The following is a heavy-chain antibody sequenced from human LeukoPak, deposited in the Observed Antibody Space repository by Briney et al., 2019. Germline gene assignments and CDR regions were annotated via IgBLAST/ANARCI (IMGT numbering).Heavy chain of an antibody. CDR1: GGSISSSSYY. CDR2: IYYSGST. V-gene: IGHV4-39*01. Sequence: PSETLSLTCTVSGGSISSSSYYWGWIRQPPGKGLEWIGSIYYSGSTYYNPSLKRRVTISVDTSKNQFSLKLSSVTAADTAVYYCARRLVRDTYYYYYGMDVWGQGTTVTVSS. D-gene: IGHD3-10*01. J-gene: IGHJ6*02. CDR3: ARRLVRDTYYYYYGMDV.